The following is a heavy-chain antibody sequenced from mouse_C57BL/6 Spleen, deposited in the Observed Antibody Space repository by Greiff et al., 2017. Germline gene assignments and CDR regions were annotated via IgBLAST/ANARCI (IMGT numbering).Heavy chain of an antibody. CDR3: GVPLPVYSSSDGYFDV. CDR1: GYAFSSSW. Sequence: QVQLQQSGPELVKPGASVKLSCKASGYAFSSSWMNWVKQRPGKGLEWIGRIYPGDGDTNYNGKIKGKATLTADKSSSTAYMQLSSLTSEDSAVSFCGVPLPVYSSSDGYFDVWGTGTTVTVSS. V-gene: IGHV1-82*01. CDR2: IYPGDGDT. D-gene: IGHD1-1*01. J-gene: IGHJ1*03.